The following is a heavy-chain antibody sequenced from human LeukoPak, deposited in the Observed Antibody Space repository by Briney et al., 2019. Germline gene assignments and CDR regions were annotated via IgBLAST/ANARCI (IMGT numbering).Heavy chain of an antibody. CDR1: GYTFTSYD. CDR3: AREAYLSYGSGSPDAFDI. Sequence: GASVKVSCKASGYTFTSYDINWVRQATGQGLEWMGWMNPNSGNTGYAQKFQGRVTMTRDTSISTAYMELSSLRSEDTAVYYCAREAYLSYGSGSPDAFDIWGQGTMVTVSS. D-gene: IGHD3-10*01. V-gene: IGHV1-8*01. J-gene: IGHJ3*02. CDR2: MNPNSGNT.